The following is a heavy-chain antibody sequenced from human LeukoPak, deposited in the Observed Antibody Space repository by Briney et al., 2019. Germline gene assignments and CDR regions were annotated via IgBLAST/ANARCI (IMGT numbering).Heavy chain of an antibody. CDR3: ARGAIAAAGSGAFDI. V-gene: IGHV4-39*07. CDR2: IYYSGST. Sequence: SETLSLTCTASGGSISSSSYYWGWIRQPPGKGLEWIGSIYYSGSTYYNPSLKSRVTISVDTSKNQFSLKLSSVTAADTAVYYCARGAIAAAGSGAFDIWGQGTMVTVSS. J-gene: IGHJ3*02. D-gene: IGHD6-13*01. CDR1: GGSISSSSYY.